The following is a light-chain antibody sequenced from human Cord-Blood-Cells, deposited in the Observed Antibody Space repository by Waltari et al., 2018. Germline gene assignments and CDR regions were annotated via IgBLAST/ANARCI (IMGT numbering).Light chain of an antibody. CDR2: DAS. Sequence: EIVLTQSPATLSLSPGERATLSCRASQSVSSYLAWYQQKPGQAPRLLIYDASTRATGIPARFSGSGSGTDFTLTISSLEPEDFAVYYCQQRSNWPFFGQGTRLEIK. J-gene: IGKJ5*01. CDR1: QSVSSY. V-gene: IGKV3-11*01. CDR3: QQRSNWPF.